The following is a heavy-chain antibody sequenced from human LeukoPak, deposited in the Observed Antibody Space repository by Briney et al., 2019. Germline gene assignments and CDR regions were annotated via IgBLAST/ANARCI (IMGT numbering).Heavy chain of an antibody. D-gene: IGHD3-22*01. CDR1: GYSISSGYY. CDR2: IYQSGNA. V-gene: IGHV4-38-2*02. Sequence: SETLSLTCTVSGYSISSGYYWDWIRQPPGQGLEWIGSIYQSGNAFYNPSLNSRVTMSVDTSKNLFSLKMSSVTAADTAVYYCARTSGRGTVDPGTSGYISFWGQGFLVTVSS. J-gene: IGHJ4*02. CDR3: ARTSGRGTVDPGTSGYISF.